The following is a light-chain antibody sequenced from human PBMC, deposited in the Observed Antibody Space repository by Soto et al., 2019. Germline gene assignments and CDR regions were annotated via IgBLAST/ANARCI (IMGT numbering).Light chain of an antibody. CDR3: QQRTNWPLLYT. CDR1: QSVGTY. CDR2: DAS. Sequence: EVVLTQSPATLSLSPGERATLSCRASQSVGTYLAWYQQKPGQAPRLLIYDASNRATGIPARFSGSGSGTDFTLTISSLEPEDFAVYYCQQRTNWPLLYTFGQGTEL. J-gene: IGKJ2*01. V-gene: IGKV3-11*01.